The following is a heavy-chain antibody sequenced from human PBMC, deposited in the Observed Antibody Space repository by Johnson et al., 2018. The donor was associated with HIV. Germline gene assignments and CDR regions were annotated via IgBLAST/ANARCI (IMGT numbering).Heavy chain of an antibody. CDR1: GFTFSSYG. CDR3: AKGGSLTQDAPFDI. Sequence: QMLLVEYGGGVVQPGRSLRLSCSVSGFTFSSYGMHWVRQAPGKGLEWVAVISYDGSNKYYADSVKGRFTISRDNSKNTLYLQMNSLRAEDTAVYYCAKGGSLTQDAPFDIWGQGTMVTVSS. D-gene: IGHD1-14*01. V-gene: IGHV3-30*18. J-gene: IGHJ3*02. CDR2: ISYDGSNK.